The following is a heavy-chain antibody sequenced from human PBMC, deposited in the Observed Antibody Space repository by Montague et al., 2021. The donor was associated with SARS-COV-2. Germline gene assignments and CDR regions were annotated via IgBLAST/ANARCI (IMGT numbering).Heavy chain of an antibody. V-gene: IGHV3-30*01. J-gene: IGHJ4*02. D-gene: IGHD1-26*01. CDR2: NK. CDR3: ARPRGGSYQTSFDY. Sequence: NKYYADSVKGRFTIPRANSKNTLYLQLNSLRAEDTAVYYCARPRGGSYQTSFDYGGQGTLFTVSS.